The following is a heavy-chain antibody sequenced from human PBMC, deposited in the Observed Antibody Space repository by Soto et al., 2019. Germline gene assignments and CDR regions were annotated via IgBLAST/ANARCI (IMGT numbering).Heavy chain of an antibody. CDR1: GFTFNNYY. CDR2: INQDGSAK. D-gene: IGHD2-15*01. CDR3: GRGFGGTH. J-gene: IGHJ4*02. V-gene: IGHV3-7*05. Sequence: EVQLVESGGGLVQPGGSLRLSCAASGFTFNNYYMVWVRQAPGRGLEWVANINQDGSAKYYVDSVKGRFTISSDNAKSSLYLQINSLRAEDTATYYCGRGFGGTHWGQGSLVTVSS.